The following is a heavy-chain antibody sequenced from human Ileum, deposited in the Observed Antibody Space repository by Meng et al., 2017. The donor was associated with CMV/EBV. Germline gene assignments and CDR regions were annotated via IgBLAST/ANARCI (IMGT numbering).Heavy chain of an antibody. V-gene: IGHV3-33*06. CDR3: AKGCTTFCYYIDF. J-gene: IGHJ4*02. CDR2: ISSDGRNQ. D-gene: IGHD2/OR15-2a*01. Sequence: GESLKISCAASGFSFGAYGMHWVRQAPGKGLEWVAIISSDGRNQHYADSVKGRFAISRDNSKKTLYLQISSLRVEDMAVYYCAKGCTTFCYYIDFWGRETLVTVSS. CDR1: GFSFGAYG.